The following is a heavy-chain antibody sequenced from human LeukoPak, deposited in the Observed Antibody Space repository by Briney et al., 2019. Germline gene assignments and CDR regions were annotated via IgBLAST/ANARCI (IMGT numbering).Heavy chain of an antibody. CDR3: ARWDMTTDAFDI. CDR2: IYYSGST. Sequence: SETLSLTCTVSGGSISSHYWSWIRQPPGKGLEWIGYIYYSGSTNYNPSLKSRVTISVDTSKNQFSLKLSSMTAADTAVYYCARWDMTTDAFDIWGQGTMVTVSS. D-gene: IGHD4-17*01. CDR1: GGSISSHY. J-gene: IGHJ3*02. V-gene: IGHV4-59*11.